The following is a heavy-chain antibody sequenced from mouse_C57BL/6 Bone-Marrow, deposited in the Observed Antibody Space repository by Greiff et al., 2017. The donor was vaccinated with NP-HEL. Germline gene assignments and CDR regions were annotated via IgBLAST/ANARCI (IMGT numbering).Heavy chain of an antibody. Sequence: EVQLQQSGPGLVKPSPSLSLTCSVTGYSFTSGYYWNWIRQFPGNQLEWMGYISYDGSNNYNPSLTTPISITRDTFKNQVFLKLNSVTTEDTATYYCASATQASGFAYWGQGTLVTVSA. D-gene: IGHD3-2*02. J-gene: IGHJ3*01. CDR1: GYSFTSGYY. V-gene: IGHV3-6*01. CDR2: ISYDGSN. CDR3: ASATQASGFAY.